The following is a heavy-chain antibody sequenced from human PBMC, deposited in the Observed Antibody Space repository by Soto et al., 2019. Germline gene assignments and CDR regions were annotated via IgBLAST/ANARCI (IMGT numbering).Heavy chain of an antibody. Sequence: EVQLLESGGGLVQPGGSLRLSCAASGFTFSSYAMSWVRQAPGKGLEWVSAISGSGGSTYYADSVKGRFTISRDNSKNTLYLQMNSLRAEDTAVYYCAKDPYSSGWQDYYYYMDVWGKGTTVTVSS. CDR3: AKDPYSSGWQDYYYYMDV. J-gene: IGHJ6*03. V-gene: IGHV3-23*01. D-gene: IGHD6-19*01. CDR2: ISGSGGST. CDR1: GFTFSSYA.